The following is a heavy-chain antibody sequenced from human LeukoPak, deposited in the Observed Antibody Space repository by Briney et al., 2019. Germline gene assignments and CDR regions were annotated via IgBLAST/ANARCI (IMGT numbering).Heavy chain of an antibody. CDR3: ARTQRYCTNGVCSYYFDY. D-gene: IGHD2-8*01. Sequence: GASVTVSCKASGYTFTNYDINWVGQAAGQGVEGMGWMNTNRGNTGYAQKFQGRVTITRNTSISTAYMYLSSLRSVDTAVYYCARTQRYCTNGVCSYYFDYWGQGTLVTVSS. V-gene: IGHV1-8*01. CDR1: GYTFTNYD. CDR2: MNTNRGNT. J-gene: IGHJ4*02.